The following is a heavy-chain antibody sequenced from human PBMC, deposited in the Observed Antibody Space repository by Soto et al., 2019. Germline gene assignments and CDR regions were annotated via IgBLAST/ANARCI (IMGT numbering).Heavy chain of an antibody. CDR1: GFTVSNNY. CDR2: IYSGGTT. Sequence: PVGSLRLSCAASGFTVSNNYMRWVRQAPGKGLEWVSLIYSGGTTHYADSVKGRFTISRDNSKNTLYLQMNSLRVEDTAVYYCARDPPGIVASGAGGWGQGTLVTVSS. J-gene: IGHJ4*02. CDR3: ARDPPGIVASGAGG. D-gene: IGHD6-13*01. V-gene: IGHV3-53*01.